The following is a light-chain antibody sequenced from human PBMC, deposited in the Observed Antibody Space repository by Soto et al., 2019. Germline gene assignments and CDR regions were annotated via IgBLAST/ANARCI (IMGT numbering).Light chain of an antibody. CDR3: SSYTSSSTLEV. V-gene: IGLV2-14*03. CDR1: SSDIGGYNY. CDR2: DVS. Sequence: QSALTQPASVSGSPGQSITISCTGTSSDIGGYNYVFWYQQHPGKAPKLMICDVSNRPSGVSNRFSGSKSGNTASLTISGLQAEDEADYYCSSYTSSSTLEVFGTGTKVTVL. J-gene: IGLJ1*01.